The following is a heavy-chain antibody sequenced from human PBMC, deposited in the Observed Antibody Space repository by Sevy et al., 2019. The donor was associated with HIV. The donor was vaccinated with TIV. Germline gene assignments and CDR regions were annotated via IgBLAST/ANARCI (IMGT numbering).Heavy chain of an antibody. D-gene: IGHD5-12*01. V-gene: IGHV3-15*01. CDR3: ATGAQFSGSVFDY. CDR1: GFAFSNAW. Sequence: GGSLRLSCAASGFAFSNAWMSWVCQAPGKGLEWVGRVKSKTAGGTTDYPAPVKGRFIISSDDSNNTLYPQMNSLKAEDTAVYYCATGAQFSGSVFDYWGQGTLVTVSS. J-gene: IGHJ4*02. CDR2: VKSKTAGGTT.